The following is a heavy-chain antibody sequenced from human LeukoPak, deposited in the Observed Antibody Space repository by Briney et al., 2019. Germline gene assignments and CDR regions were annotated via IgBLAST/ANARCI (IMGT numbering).Heavy chain of an antibody. Sequence: VASVRVSCKPSGYAFTGYYMHWVRQAPGQRLEWMGWINPNSGGTNYAQKFQDRVTMTRDTSISTAYMELSRLRSDDTAVYYCARIRGDDTEYFDSWGQGTLVTVSS. V-gene: IGHV1-2*02. J-gene: IGHJ4*02. D-gene: IGHD3-10*01. CDR1: GYAFTGYY. CDR2: INPNSGGT. CDR3: ARIRGDDTEYFDS.